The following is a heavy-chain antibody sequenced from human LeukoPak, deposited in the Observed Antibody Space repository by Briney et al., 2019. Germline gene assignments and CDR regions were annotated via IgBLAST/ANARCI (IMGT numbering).Heavy chain of an antibody. J-gene: IGHJ4*02. Sequence: GASVKVSCKASGGTFSSYAISWVRQAPGQGLEWMGGIIPIFSTANYAQKFQGRVTITADESTSTAYMELSSLRSEDTAVYYCARGRDDSSGYYYGSYDYWGQGTLVTVSS. CDR3: ARGRDDSSGYYYGSYDY. V-gene: IGHV1-69*13. CDR1: GGTFSSYA. D-gene: IGHD3-22*01. CDR2: IIPIFSTA.